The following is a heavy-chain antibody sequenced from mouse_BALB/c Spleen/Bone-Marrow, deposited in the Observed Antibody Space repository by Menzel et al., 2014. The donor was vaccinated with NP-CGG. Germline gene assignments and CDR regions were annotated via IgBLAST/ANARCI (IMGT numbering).Heavy chain of an antibody. CDR2: IDPSDSYT. J-gene: IGHJ2*01. D-gene: IGHD3-1*01. CDR1: GYTFTSYW. CDR3: ASTAARACLDY. V-gene: IGHV1-59*01. Sequence: QVQLQQSGAELVKPGASVKMSCKASGYTFTSYWMHWVKQRPGQGLEWIGVIDPSDSYTSYNQKFKGKATLTVDTSSSTAYMQLSSLTSEDSAVYYCASTAARACLDYWGQGTPLTVSS.